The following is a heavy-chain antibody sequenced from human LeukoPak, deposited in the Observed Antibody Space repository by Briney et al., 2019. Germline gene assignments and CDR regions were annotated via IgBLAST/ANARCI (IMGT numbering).Heavy chain of an antibody. CDR3: ARDLWNFYDDSGYNRDFDS. CDR1: TSR. V-gene: IGHV1-18*01. D-gene: IGHD3-22*01. J-gene: IGHJ5*01. Sequence: ASVKVSCKATSRISWVRQAPGQGLEWMGWIGTYGGDTYYAQKFQGRITVTTDTSTSTVYMELRNLRSDDPAVYYCARDLWNFYDDSGYNRDFDSWGQGTLVTVAS. CDR2: IGTYGGDT.